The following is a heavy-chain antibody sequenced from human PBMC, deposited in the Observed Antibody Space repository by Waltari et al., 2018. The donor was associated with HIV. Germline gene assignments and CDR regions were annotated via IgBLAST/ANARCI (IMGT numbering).Heavy chain of an antibody. J-gene: IGHJ4*02. CDR3: ARGPDDYYDTSGCTDYFDY. Sequence: QVQLQQWGAGLLKPSETLSLTCAVYGGSFSGYYWSWIRQPPGKGLEWIGEINHSGSVKYNPSLMSRITISMDTSKNQFSLKLRSVTAADTAVYYCARGPDDYYDTSGCTDYFDYWGQGTLVTVSS. CDR2: INHSGSV. D-gene: IGHD3-22*01. CDR1: GGSFSGYY. V-gene: IGHV4-34*01.